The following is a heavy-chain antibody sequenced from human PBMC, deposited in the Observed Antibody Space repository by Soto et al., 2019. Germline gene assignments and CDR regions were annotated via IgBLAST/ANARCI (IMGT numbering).Heavy chain of an antibody. CDR3: ARAQSVKDIVVVVAATPDYYYYYGMDV. CDR1: GFTFSSYS. D-gene: IGHD2-15*01. V-gene: IGHV3-21*01. Sequence: GGSLRLSCAASGFTFSSYSMNWVRQAPGKGLEWVSSISSSSSYIYYADSVKGRFTISRDNAKNSLYLQMNSLRAEDTAVYYCARAQSVKDIVVVVAATPDYYYYYGMDVWGQGTTVTVSS. J-gene: IGHJ6*02. CDR2: ISSSSSYI.